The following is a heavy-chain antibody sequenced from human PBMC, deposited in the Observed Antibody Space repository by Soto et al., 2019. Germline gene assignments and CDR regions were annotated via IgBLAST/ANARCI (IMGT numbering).Heavy chain of an antibody. V-gene: IGHV1-24*01. CDR2: FDPEDGET. J-gene: IGHJ6*03. D-gene: IGHD6-19*01. CDR3: ATDSSGWSFYYYYMDV. CDR1: GYTLTELS. Sequence: ASVKVSCKVSGYTLTELSMHWVRQAPGKGLEWMGGFDPEDGETIYAQKFQGRVTMTEDTSTDTAYMELSSLRSEDTAVYYCATDSSGWSFYYYYMDVWGKGTTVTVSS.